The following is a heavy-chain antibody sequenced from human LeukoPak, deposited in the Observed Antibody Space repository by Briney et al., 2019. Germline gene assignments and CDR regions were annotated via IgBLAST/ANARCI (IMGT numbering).Heavy chain of an antibody. D-gene: IGHD3-10*01. CDR1: GGSINSGSYY. V-gene: IGHV4-61*02. CDR3: ARDRFDSYGSGVVYYYYYMDV. J-gene: IGHJ6*03. CDR2: IFTSGTT. Sequence: SETLSLTCTVSGGSINSGSYYWSWVRQPAGKGLEWIGRIFTSGTTNYNPSLKSRVTISVDTSKNQFSLKLSSVTAADTAVYYCARDRFDSYGSGVVYYYYYMDVWGKGTTVTISS.